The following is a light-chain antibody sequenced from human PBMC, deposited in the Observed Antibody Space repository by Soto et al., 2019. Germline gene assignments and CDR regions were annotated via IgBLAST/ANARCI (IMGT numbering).Light chain of an antibody. V-gene: IGKV3-15*01. CDR1: QRGSSN. CDR2: GAS. Sequence: EIVMTQSPAALSVSPGEGATLSCRASQRGSSNLAGYQQKPGQAPRLLVYGASTRATGIAARFSGSGSGTEFTLTISSLRSEDFAVYYCQQYVNWPRTFGQGTKVEIK. J-gene: IGKJ1*01. CDR3: QQYVNWPRT.